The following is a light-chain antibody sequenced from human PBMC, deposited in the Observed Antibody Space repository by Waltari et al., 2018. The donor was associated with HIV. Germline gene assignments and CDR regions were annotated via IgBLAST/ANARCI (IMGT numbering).Light chain of an antibody. Sequence: QSVLTQSPSPSGTPGQRLTISSSGGTSNIGSNSVSWYQQVPGTAPQLFMFSNSLRPSGVPDRFSGSKSGTSASLAISGLQSEDEADYYCATWDDTLDGPVFGGGTRLTGL. CDR3: ATWDDTLDGPV. CDR2: SNS. CDR1: TSNIGSNS. J-gene: IGLJ3*02. V-gene: IGLV1-44*01.